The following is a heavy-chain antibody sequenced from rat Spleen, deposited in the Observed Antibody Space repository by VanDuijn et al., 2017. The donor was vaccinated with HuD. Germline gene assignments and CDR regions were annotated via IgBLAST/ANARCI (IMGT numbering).Heavy chain of an antibody. CDR1: GFSLTSYG. D-gene: IGHD1-3*01. V-gene: IGHV2S8*01. CDR3: AREGPFNPFAY. Sequence: QVQLKESGPGLVQPSRTLSLTCNVSGFSLTSYGVNWVRQPPGKGLEWIAAIWGGGSTYYNSALNSRLSISRDTSKSQVLLKMNSLQTEDTAMYFCAREGPFNPFAYWGQGTLVTVSS. CDR2: IWGGGST. J-gene: IGHJ3*01.